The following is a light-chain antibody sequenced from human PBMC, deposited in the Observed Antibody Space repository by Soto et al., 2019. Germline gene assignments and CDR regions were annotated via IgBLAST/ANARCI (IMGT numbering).Light chain of an antibody. Sequence: EIVMTQSPATLSVSPGERATLSCRASQSVTSNLAWYQQKPGQAPRLLIYGASTRATGIPARFSGSGSGTEFTLTINSLQSEDFAVYYCQQYNNWPAWTFGQGTKWIS. CDR1: QSVTSN. CDR2: GAS. CDR3: QQYNNWPAWT. J-gene: IGKJ1*01. V-gene: IGKV3-15*01.